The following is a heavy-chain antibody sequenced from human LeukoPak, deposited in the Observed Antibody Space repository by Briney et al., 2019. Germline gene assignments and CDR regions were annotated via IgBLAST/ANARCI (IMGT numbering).Heavy chain of an antibody. V-gene: IGHV1-2*06. CDR2: INPNSGGT. J-gene: IGHJ4*02. D-gene: IGHD5-18*01. CDR1: GYTFTGYY. CDR3: ARRRSIQLWASFDY. Sequence: ASVKVSCKASGYTFTGYYMHWVRQAPGQGLEWMGRINPNSGGTNYAQKFQGRVTMTRDTSISTAYMELSSLRSEDTAVYYCARRRSIQLWASFDYWGQRTLVTVSS.